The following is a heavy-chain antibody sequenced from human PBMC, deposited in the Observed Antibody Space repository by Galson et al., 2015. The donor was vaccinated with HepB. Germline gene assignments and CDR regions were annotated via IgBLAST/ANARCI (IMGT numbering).Heavy chain of an antibody. J-gene: IGHJ4*02. CDR1: GGSISSGGYF. Sequence: TLSLTCTVSGGSISSGGYFWSWIRQHPGKGLEWVGYIYDDGNTYYNPSLKSRVTISIDTSKTHFSLKLSSVTAADTAVYYCARRSVAAQGGGLDYWGQGTLVTVSS. CDR3: ARRSVAAQGGGLDY. CDR2: IYDDGNT. V-gene: IGHV4-31*03. D-gene: IGHD6-6*01.